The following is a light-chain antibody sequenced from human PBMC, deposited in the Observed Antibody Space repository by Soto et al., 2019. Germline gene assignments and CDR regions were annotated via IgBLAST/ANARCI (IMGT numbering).Light chain of an antibody. CDR3: QQYVSSPLT. CDR2: GAS. CDR1: QSVSNNY. J-gene: IGKJ4*01. V-gene: IGKV3-20*01. Sequence: IMLTQSPGTLSLTPGERASLSCRASQSVSNNYLAWYQQKPGQAPRLLIYGASNRATGIPDRFTGSGSGTDFTLTISRLEPEDFAVYYCQQYVSSPLTFGGGSKVDI.